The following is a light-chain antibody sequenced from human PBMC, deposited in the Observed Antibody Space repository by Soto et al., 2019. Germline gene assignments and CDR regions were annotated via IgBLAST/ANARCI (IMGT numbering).Light chain of an antibody. CDR1: QDIAHY. J-gene: IGKJ5*01. CDR3: QRYNSAPIT. V-gene: IGKV1-27*01. Sequence: DIQMTQSPSSLSASVGDRVTITCRASQDIAHYLAWYQQKPGKVPQVLISSASTLQSGVSSRFSGSGSGTDFTLTINILQPEDVATYYCQRYNSAPITVGQGTRLESK. CDR2: SAS.